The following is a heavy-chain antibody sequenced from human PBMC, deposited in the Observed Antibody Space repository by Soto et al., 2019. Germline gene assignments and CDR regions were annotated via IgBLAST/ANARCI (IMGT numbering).Heavy chain of an antibody. J-gene: IGHJ4*02. CDR3: ASVTFGGVVLAH. V-gene: IGHV4-59*01. CDR1: AASFSKYY. CDR2: VYFNGNT. D-gene: IGHD3-16*01. Sequence: SETLSLTCTVSAASFSKYYWTWIRQPPGKGLEWIGYVYFNGNTNYNPSLKRRVSISIDTSKNQISLTLNSVTAADTAVYYCASVTFGGVVLAHWGQGTLVTVST.